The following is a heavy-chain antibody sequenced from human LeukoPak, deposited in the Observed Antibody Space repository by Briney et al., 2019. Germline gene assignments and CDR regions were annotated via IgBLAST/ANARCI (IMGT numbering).Heavy chain of an antibody. Sequence: GASVKVSCKASGYTFTIYDINWVRQATGQGLEWMGWMNPNSGNTGYAQKFQGRVTMTRNTSISTAYMELSSLRSEDTAVYYYARTVAGTGELDYWGQGTLVTVSS. D-gene: IGHD6-19*01. V-gene: IGHV1-8*01. J-gene: IGHJ4*02. CDR3: ARTVAGTGELDY. CDR2: MNPNSGNT. CDR1: GYTFTIYD.